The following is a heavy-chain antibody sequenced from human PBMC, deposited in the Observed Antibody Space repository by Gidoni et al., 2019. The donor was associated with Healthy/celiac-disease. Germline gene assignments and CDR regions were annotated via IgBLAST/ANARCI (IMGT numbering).Heavy chain of an antibody. CDR2: IYSGGST. CDR1: GFTVSSNY. CDR3: ARGLLKKFDSSSWPYYFDY. D-gene: IGHD6-13*01. Sequence: EVQLVESGGGLVQPGGSLRLSCAASGFTVSSNYMSWVRQAPGKGLEWVSVIYSGGSTYYADSVKGRFTISRDNSKNTLYLQMNSLRAEDTAVYYCARGLLKKFDSSSWPYYFDYWGQGTLVTVSS. V-gene: IGHV3-66*02. J-gene: IGHJ4*02.